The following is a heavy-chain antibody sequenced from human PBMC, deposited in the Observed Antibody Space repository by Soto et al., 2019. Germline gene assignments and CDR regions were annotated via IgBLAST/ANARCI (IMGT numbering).Heavy chain of an antibody. CDR1: GGSVSSGGYY. J-gene: IGHJ4*02. Sequence: PSETLSLPCTVSGGSVSSGGYYWSWIRQPPGKGLEWIGYIFNSENTKYNPSLKSRVTISVDTSKNQFSLSLSSVIAADTAIYYCARDSSSWNFWVWGQGTLVTVSS. CDR2: IFNSENT. V-gene: IGHV4-61*08. CDR3: ARDSSSWNFWV. D-gene: IGHD1-7*01.